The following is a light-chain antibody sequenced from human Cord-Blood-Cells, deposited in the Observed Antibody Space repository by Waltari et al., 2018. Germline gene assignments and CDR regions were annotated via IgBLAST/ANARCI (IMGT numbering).Light chain of an antibody. CDR3: QVWDSSSDHWV. J-gene: IGLJ3*02. V-gene: IGLV3-21*03. CDR1: NIGSKS. CDR2: DDS. Sequence: SYVLTQPPSVSVAPGKTARITCGGNNIGSKSVHWYQQKPGQAPVLVVYDDSDRPSGIPARFSGSNSGNTATLTISRVEAGDEADYYWQVWDSSSDHWVFGGGTKLTVL.